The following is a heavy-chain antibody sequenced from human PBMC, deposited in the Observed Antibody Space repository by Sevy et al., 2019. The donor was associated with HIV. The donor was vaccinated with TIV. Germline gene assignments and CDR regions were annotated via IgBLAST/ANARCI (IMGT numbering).Heavy chain of an antibody. V-gene: IGHV1-18*01. CDR2: ISAYNGNT. CDR3: ARGLTTVVTPGNFDY. J-gene: IGHJ4*02. Sequence: ASVKVSCKASGYTFTSYGISWVRQAPGQGLEWMGWISAYNGNTNYAQKLQGRVTMTTDTSTSTAYMELMSLRSDDTAVYYCARGLTTVVTPGNFDYWGQGTLVTVSS. D-gene: IGHD4-17*01. CDR1: GYTFTSYG.